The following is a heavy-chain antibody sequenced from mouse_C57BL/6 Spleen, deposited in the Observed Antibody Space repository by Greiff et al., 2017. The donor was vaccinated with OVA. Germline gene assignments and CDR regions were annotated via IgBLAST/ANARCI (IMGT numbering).Heavy chain of an antibody. CDR1: GYTFTDYE. J-gene: IGHJ2*01. V-gene: IGHV1-15*01. D-gene: IGHD2-3*01. Sequence: VQLVESGAELVRPGASVTLSCKASGYTFTDYEMHWVKQTPVHGLEWIGAIDPETGGTAYNQKFKGKAILTADKSSSTAYMELRSLTSEDSAVYYCTRGNDGYEDWGQGTTLTVSS. CDR3: TRGNDGYED. CDR2: IDPETGGT.